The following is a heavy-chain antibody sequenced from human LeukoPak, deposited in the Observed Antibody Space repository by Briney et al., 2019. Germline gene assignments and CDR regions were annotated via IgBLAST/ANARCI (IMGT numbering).Heavy chain of an antibody. D-gene: IGHD1-7*01. V-gene: IGHV3-23*01. Sequence: GGSLRLSCAASGFTFSIYAMSWVRQAPGKGLEWVSAIGDTTYYADSVEGRFTISRDNSKNTLYLQMNSLRAEDTAVYYCAKVGNWNYKDAFDIWGQGTMVTVSS. J-gene: IGHJ3*02. CDR3: AKVGNWNYKDAFDI. CDR2: IGDTT. CDR1: GFTFSIYA.